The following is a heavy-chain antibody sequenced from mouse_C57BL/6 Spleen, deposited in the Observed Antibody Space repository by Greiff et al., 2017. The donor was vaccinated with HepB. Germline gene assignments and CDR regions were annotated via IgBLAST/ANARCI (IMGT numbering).Heavy chain of an antibody. J-gene: IGHJ2*01. CDR2: INPNYGTT. Sequence: EVQLQQSGPELVKPGASVKISCKASGYSFTDYNMNWVKQSNGKSLEWIGVINPNYGTTSYNQKFKGKATLTVDQSSSTAYMKLNSLTSEDSAVYYCSISLYYYGSCYGDWGQGTTLTVSS. CDR3: SISLYYYGSCYGD. D-gene: IGHD1-1*01. CDR1: GYSFTDYN. V-gene: IGHV1-39*01.